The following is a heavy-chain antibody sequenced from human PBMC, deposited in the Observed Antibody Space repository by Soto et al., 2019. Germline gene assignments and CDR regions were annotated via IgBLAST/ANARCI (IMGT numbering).Heavy chain of an antibody. Sequence: SETLSLTCSVSGGSISSGDYYWSWIRQNPEKGLEWIGYIYNSGGPYYNPSLQSRVTISIDTSKNQFSLKLNSVTAADTAVYYCSRDDGYDVNWYFDLWGRGTLVTVSS. CDR2: IYNSGGP. D-gene: IGHD2-15*01. CDR1: GGSISSGDYY. J-gene: IGHJ2*01. CDR3: SRDDGYDVNWYFDL. V-gene: IGHV4-31*03.